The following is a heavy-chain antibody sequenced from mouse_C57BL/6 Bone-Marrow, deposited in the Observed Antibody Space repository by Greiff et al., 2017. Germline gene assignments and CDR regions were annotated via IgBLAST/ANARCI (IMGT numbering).Heavy chain of an antibody. J-gene: IGHJ1*03. Sequence: QVQLQQPGAELVMPGASVKLSCKASGYTFTSYWMHWVKQRPGQGLEWIGEIDPSDSYTNYNQKFKGKSTLTVDKSASTAYRQLSSLTSDDTAVYYWAREDWHDYDGGYGYFDVWGTGTTVTVSS. V-gene: IGHV1-69*01. CDR3: AREDWHDYDGGYGYFDV. D-gene: IGHD2-4*01. CDR2: IDPSDSYT. CDR1: GYTFTSYW.